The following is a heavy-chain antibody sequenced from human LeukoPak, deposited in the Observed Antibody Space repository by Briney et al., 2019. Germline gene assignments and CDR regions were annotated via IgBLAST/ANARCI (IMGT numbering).Heavy chain of an antibody. D-gene: IGHD4/OR15-4a*01. CDR3: ARSMYGEGRRIIDFDY. V-gene: IGHV3-72*01. CDR2: TRNKVNRYTT. CDR1: GFTFSDHY. J-gene: IGHJ4*02. Sequence: PGGSLRLSCAASGFTFSDHYIDWVRQAPGKGLEWVARTRNKVNRYTTAYAASVTGRFTVSRDDSSNSVYLQMNSLKIEDTAVYYCARSMYGEGRRIIDFDYWGQGSLLTVSS.